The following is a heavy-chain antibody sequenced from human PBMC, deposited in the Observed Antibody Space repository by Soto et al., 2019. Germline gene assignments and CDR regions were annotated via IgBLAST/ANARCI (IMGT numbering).Heavy chain of an antibody. D-gene: IGHD1-26*01. V-gene: IGHV1-2*04. CDR1: GYTFTGYY. J-gene: IGHJ6*02. Sequence: GASVKVSCKASGYTFTGYYMHWVRQAPGQGLEWMGWINPNSGGTNYAQKFQGWVTMTRDTSISTAYMELSRLRSDDTAVYYCARSGGYYYSGMDVWGQGTTVTVSS. CDR2: INPNSGGT. CDR3: ARSGGYYYSGMDV.